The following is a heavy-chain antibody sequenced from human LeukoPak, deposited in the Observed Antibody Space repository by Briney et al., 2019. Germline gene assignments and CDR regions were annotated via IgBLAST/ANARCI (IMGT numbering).Heavy chain of an antibody. Sequence: PSETLSLTCTVSVDSISNYYWNWIRQPAGKGLEWIGRIYTSGSTDYNPSLRSRVTMSIDTSKNQFSLRLSSVIAADTAVYYCATLRTWHFDYWGQGTLVIVSS. V-gene: IGHV4-4*07. CDR2: IYTSGST. CDR1: VDSISNYY. D-gene: IGHD2/OR15-2a*01. J-gene: IGHJ4*02. CDR3: ATLRTWHFDY.